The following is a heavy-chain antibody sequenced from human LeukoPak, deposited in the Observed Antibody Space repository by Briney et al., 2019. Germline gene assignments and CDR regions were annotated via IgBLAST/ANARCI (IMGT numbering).Heavy chain of an antibody. CDR3: AKDRYSSGWYSDFDY. V-gene: IGHV3-30*18. Sequence: GGSLRLSCAASGFTFSNYAMHWVRHAPGKGLEWVAVISDDGSNKYYGDSVKGRFTISRDNSKNTVYLQMNSLRAEDTAVYYCAKDRYSSGWYSDFDYWGQGTLVTVSS. J-gene: IGHJ4*02. CDR1: GFTFSNYA. CDR2: ISDDGSNK. D-gene: IGHD6-19*01.